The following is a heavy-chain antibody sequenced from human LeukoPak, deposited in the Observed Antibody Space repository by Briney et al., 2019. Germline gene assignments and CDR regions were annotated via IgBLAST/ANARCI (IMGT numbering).Heavy chain of an antibody. CDR2: INPNSGGT. J-gene: IGHJ4*02. D-gene: IGHD3-22*01. CDR3: ARDLPVIGDY. CDR1: GYTFTGYY. V-gene: IGHV1-2*02. Sequence: ASVTVSCKASGYTFTGYYMRWVRQAPGQGLEWMGWINPNSGGTNYAQKFQGRVTMTRDTSISTAYMELSRLRSDDTAVYYCARDLPVIGDYWGQGTLVTVSS.